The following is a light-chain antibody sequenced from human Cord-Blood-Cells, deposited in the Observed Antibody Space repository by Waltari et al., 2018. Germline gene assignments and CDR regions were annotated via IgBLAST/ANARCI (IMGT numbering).Light chain of an antibody. CDR3: CSYAGSYTYV. V-gene: IGLV2-11*01. CDR1: SSDVGGSNY. Sequence: QSALTQPPSVSGSPGQSVTISCTGTSSDVGGSNYVSWYQQHPGKAPKLMIYDVSRRPSGVPDRFSGSKSGNTASLSISGLQAEDEADYYCCSYAGSYTYVFGTGTKVTVL. CDR2: DVS. J-gene: IGLJ1*01.